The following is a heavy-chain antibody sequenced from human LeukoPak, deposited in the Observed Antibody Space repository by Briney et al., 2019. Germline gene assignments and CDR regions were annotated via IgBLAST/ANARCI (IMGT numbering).Heavy chain of an antibody. CDR1: GGTFSSYA. D-gene: IGHD3-10*01. J-gene: IGHJ6*02. CDR2: IIPILGIA. V-gene: IGHV1-69*04. Sequence: ASVKVSCKASGGTFSSYAISWVRQAPGQGLEWMGRIIPILGIANYAQKFQGRVTITADKSTSTAYMELSSLRSEDTAVYYCASDFLTMVHRNYYYYGMDVWGQGTTVTVSS. CDR3: ASDFLTMVHRNYYYYGMDV.